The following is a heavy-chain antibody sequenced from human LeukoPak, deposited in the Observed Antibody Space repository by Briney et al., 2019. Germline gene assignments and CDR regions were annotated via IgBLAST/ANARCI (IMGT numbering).Heavy chain of an antibody. CDR3: ATGRWAYYFDY. D-gene: IGHD3-16*01. CDR1: GGSINSYY. CDR2: IYYSGST. Sequence: PSETLSLTCTVSGGSINSYYWSWIRQPPGKGLEWIGYIYYSGSTNYNPSLKSRVTISLDTSKNQFSLKLSSVTAADTAVYYCATGRWAYYFDYWGQGTLVTVSS. V-gene: IGHV4-59*01. J-gene: IGHJ4*02.